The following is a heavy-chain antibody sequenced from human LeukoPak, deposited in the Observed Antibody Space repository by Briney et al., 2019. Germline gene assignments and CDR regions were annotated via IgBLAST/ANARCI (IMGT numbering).Heavy chain of an antibody. Sequence: ASVTVSCKASGYTFTGYYMHWVRQAPAQGLEWMGWINPKSGGTNYAQKFQGRVTITRDQSISTAYRELSRLRSEDTAVYYCARDLGDFWSGNHAFDIWGQGKMVTVSS. V-gene: IGHV1-2*02. J-gene: IGHJ3*02. CDR3: ARDLGDFWSGNHAFDI. D-gene: IGHD3-3*01. CDR1: GYTFTGYY. CDR2: INPKSGGT.